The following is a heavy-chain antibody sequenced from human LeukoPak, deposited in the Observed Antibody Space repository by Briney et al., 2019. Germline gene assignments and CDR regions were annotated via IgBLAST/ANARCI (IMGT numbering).Heavy chain of an antibody. CDR2: IYTSGST. J-gene: IGHJ4*02. Sequence: PSETLSLTCTVSGGSISSGSYYWSWIRQPAGKGLEWIGRIYTSGSTNYNPSLKSRVTISVDTSKNQFSLKLSSVTAADTAVYYCASYETYGRRSGDYWGQGTLVTVSS. D-gene: IGHD3-3*01. CDR1: GGSISSGSYY. V-gene: IGHV4-61*02. CDR3: ASYETYGRRSGDY.